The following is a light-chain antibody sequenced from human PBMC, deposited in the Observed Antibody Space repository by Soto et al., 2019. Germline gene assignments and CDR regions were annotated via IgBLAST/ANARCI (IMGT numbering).Light chain of an antibody. J-gene: IGLJ3*02. V-gene: IGLV2-14*01. CDR3: SSYTISNTLV. Sequence: QSALAQPASVSGSPGQSITISCTGTSSDVGAYNLVSWYQQHPGKAPKLLIYDVSSRPSGVSNRFSGSKSGSTASLTIFGLQGEDEADYYCSSYTISNTLVFGGGTKVTVL. CDR1: SSDVGAYNL. CDR2: DVS.